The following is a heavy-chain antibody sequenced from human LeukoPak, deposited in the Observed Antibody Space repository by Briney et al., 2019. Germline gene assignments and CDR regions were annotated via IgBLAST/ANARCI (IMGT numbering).Heavy chain of an antibody. Sequence: GASVKVSCKASGYSFTGYYMHWVRQAPGQRLEWMGWINPKSGGTNYEQKFQSRVTMTRATSISTAYMELSSLRSDDTAVYYCAKVGEDTTGWYNYYFDYWGQGTLVTVSS. J-gene: IGHJ4*02. V-gene: IGHV1-2*02. CDR3: AKVGEDTTGWYNYYFDY. CDR1: GYSFTGYY. D-gene: IGHD6-19*01. CDR2: INPKSGGT.